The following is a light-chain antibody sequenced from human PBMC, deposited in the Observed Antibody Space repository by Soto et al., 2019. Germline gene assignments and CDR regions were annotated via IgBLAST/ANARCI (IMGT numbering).Light chain of an antibody. Sequence: QSVLTQPHSVSGAPGQRVTLSCTGSSSNIGAGYDVNWYQQLPGTAPKLLIYGTTNRPSGVPDRFSGSKSGTSGSLAISGLQTEDEAEYYCQSWDTSLSGSVFGGGTKLTVL. CDR3: QSWDTSLSGSV. V-gene: IGLV1-40*01. CDR1: SSNIGAGYD. CDR2: GTT. J-gene: IGLJ2*01.